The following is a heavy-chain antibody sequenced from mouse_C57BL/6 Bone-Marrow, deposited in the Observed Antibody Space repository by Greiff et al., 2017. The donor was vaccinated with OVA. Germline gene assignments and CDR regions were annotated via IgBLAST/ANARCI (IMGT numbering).Heavy chain of an antibody. CDR3: AELGRYWYFDV. Sequence: QVQLQQPGAELVKPGASVKLSCKASGYTFTSYWMQWVKQRPGQGLEWIGEIDPSDSYTNYNQKFKGKATLTVDTSSSTAYMQLSSLTSEDSAVFDCAELGRYWYFDVWGTGTTVTVSA. D-gene: IGHD4-1*01. CDR1: GYTFTSYW. CDR2: IDPSDSYT. V-gene: IGHV1-50*01. J-gene: IGHJ1*03.